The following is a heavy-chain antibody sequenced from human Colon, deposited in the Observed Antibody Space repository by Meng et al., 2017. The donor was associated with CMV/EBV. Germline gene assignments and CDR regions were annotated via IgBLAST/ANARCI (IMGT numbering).Heavy chain of an antibody. D-gene: IGHD6-13*01. Sequence: GSLRLSCAASGFTFSSHSMNWVRQAPGKGLEWVSSISSTSNYIYYADSVKGRFTISRDSANNSLYLQMTSLRAEDTAVYYCARGDASSWSVEYYLDHWGQGTLVTVSS. CDR2: ISSTSNYI. V-gene: IGHV3-21*01. CDR3: ARGDASSWSVEYYLDH. J-gene: IGHJ4*02. CDR1: GFTFSSHS.